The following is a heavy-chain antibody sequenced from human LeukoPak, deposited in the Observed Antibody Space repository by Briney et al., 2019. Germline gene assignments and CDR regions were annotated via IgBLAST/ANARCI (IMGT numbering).Heavy chain of an antibody. D-gene: IGHD4-17*01. CDR2: ISSNGGST. J-gene: IGHJ5*02. CDR1: GFTFSSYA. Sequence: GGSLRLSCSASGFTFSSYAMHWVRQAPGKGLEYVSAISSNGGSTYYAGSVKGRFTISRDNSKNTLYLQMNSLRDEDTAVYYCARERGDYGDYPWGQGTLVTVSS. V-gene: IGHV3-64*04. CDR3: ARERGDYGDYP.